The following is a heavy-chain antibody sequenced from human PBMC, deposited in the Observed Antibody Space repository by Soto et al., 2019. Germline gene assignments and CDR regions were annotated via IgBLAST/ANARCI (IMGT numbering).Heavy chain of an antibody. CDR1: GFTFSSYG. D-gene: IGHD2-8*01. J-gene: IGHJ4*02. Sequence: GGSLRLSCAASGFTFSSYGMHWVRQAPGKGLEWVAVISYDGSNKYYADSVKGRFTISRDNSKNTLYLQMNSLRAEDTAVYYCAKDQKLMVYAIPFDYWGQGTLVTVSS. V-gene: IGHV3-30*18. CDR2: ISYDGSNK. CDR3: AKDQKLMVYAIPFDY.